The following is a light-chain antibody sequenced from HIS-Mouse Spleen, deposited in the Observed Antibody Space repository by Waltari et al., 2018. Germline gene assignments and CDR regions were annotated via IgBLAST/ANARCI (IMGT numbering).Light chain of an antibody. V-gene: IGLV3-21*03. CDR2: DDS. Sequence: SYVLTQPPSVSVAPGKTARITCGGNNIGSKSVNWYQQKPGQAPVLVVYDDSDRPSGIPERFSGSNSGNTATLTISGVEAGDEADYYCQVWDSSSDHPYVFGTGTKVTVL. J-gene: IGLJ1*01. CDR3: QVWDSSSDHPYV. CDR1: NIGSKS.